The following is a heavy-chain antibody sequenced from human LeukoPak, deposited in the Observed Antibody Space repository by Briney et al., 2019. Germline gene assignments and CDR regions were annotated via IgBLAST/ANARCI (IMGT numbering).Heavy chain of an antibody. V-gene: IGHV3-23*01. CDR1: GSTFTTYA. Sequence: PGGSLRLSCEASGSTFTTYAMSWVRQAPGKGLEWVSASSGSDGRTYYADSVKGRFTISRDSFKNMLFLQMNSLRVEDTAVYYCARNYYYDSSGGAFDIWGQGTMVTVSS. J-gene: IGHJ3*02. CDR3: ARNYYYDSSGGAFDI. D-gene: IGHD3-22*01. CDR2: SSGSDGRT.